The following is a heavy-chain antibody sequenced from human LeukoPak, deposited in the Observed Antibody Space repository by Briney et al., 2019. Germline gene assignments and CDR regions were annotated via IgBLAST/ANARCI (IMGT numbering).Heavy chain of an antibody. CDR3: ARHSSATYYIDV. D-gene: IGHD3-16*01. V-gene: IGHV3-23*01. J-gene: IGHJ6*03. CDR2: ISGSGGST. CDR1: GFTFSSYG. Sequence: PGGSLRLSCAASGFTFSSYGMSWVRQAPGKGLEWVSAISGSGGSTYYADSVKGRFTISRDNSKNTVDLQMNSLRPEDTAVYYCARHSSATYYIDVWGKGITVTVSS.